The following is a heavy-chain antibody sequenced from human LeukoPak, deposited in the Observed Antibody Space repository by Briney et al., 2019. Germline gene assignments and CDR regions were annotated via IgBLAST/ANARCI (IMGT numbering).Heavy chain of an antibody. J-gene: IGHJ4*02. Sequence: PGGSLRLSCAASGFTFSSYSMNWVRQAPGKGLEWVSAISGSGGSTYYADSVKGRFTISRDNSKNTLYLQMNSLRAEDTAVYYCAKDTPDSSGYYTNSYYFDYWGQGTLVTVSS. CDR1: GFTFSSYS. V-gene: IGHV3-23*01. CDR2: ISGSGGST. D-gene: IGHD3-22*01. CDR3: AKDTPDSSGYYTNSYYFDY.